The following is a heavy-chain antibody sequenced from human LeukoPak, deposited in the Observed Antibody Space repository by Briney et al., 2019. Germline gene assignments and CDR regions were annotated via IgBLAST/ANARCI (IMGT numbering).Heavy chain of an antibody. Sequence: SETLSLTCAVYGGSFSGYYWSWIRQPPGKGLEWIGYIYYSGSTNYNPSLKSRVTISVETSKNQFSLKLSSVTAADTAVYYCARRADSGSYYDDYWGQGTLVTVSS. CDR1: GGSFSGYY. CDR3: ARRADSGSYYDDY. D-gene: IGHD1-26*01. V-gene: IGHV4-59*12. CDR2: IYYSGST. J-gene: IGHJ4*02.